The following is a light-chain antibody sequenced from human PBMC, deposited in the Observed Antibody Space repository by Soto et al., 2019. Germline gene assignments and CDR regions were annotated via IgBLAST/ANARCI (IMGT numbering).Light chain of an antibody. CDR1: SSDVGAYNY. CDR3: FSYTPSSTSV. CDR2: YVS. V-gene: IGLV2-14*03. J-gene: IGLJ1*01. Sequence: QSVRTSAASVSGAPRRASTISYTRTSSDVGAYNYVSWYQQLPGKAPKLMIYYVSNRTSGVSNRFSGSKSGNTASLTIFGLQAEDETAYSCFSYTPSSTSVFGTGTKV.